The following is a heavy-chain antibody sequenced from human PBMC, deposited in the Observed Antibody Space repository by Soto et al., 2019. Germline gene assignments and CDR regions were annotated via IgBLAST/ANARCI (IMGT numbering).Heavy chain of an antibody. V-gene: IGHV3-23*01. CDR1: GFSFSEYS. CDR2: ISGDTATT. J-gene: IGHJ6*02. D-gene: IGHD6-19*01. CDR3: AKPLQQWLLQGSGVDV. Sequence: EVQLLESGGGWVQPGGSLRLSGAPSGFSFSEYSITWVRQAPGKGLQWVSAISGDTATTHNADSVKGRFTISRDNSRDTLYLQMNRLRVEDTAIYYCAKPLQQWLLQGSGVDVWGQGTTVTVSS.